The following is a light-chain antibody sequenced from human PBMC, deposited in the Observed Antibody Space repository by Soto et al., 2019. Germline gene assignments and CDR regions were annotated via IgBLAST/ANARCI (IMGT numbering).Light chain of an antibody. J-gene: IGKJ1*01. Sequence: EIVMTQSPATLSVSPGERATLSCRASQSVSSNLAWYQQKAGQAPRLLIYGASTRATGIPARISGSGSGTEFTLTISSLQSEYFAASPSQKYNQSPRTFRQGTKV. CDR1: QSVSSN. V-gene: IGKV3-15*01. CDR3: QKYNQSPRT. CDR2: GAS.